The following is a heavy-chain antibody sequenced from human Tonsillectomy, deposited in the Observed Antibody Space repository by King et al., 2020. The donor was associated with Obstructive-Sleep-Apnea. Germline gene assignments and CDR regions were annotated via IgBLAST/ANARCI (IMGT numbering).Heavy chain of an antibody. CDR2: IYYSGST. J-gene: IGHJ2*01. CDR1: GGSISSGGYY. V-gene: IGHV4-31*03. D-gene: IGHD2-21*02. Sequence: QLQESGPGLVKPSQTLSLTCTVSGGSISSGGYYWSWIRQHPGKGLEWIVYIYYSGSTYYNPSLKSRVIISVDTSKNQFSLKLSSVTAADTAVYYCATSSVTAISYGNWYFDLWGRGTLVTVSS. CDR3: ATSSVTAISYGNWYFDL.